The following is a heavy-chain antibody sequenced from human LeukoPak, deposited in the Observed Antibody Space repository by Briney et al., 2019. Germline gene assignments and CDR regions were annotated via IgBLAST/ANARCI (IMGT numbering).Heavy chain of an antibody. J-gene: IGHJ4*02. CDR3: TTDASHYLDY. D-gene: IGHD3-10*01. CDR1: GFTFSSYW. CDR2: IKQDGSEK. Sequence: PGGSLRLSCAASGFTFSSYWMSWVRQAPGKGLEWVANIKQDGSEKYYVNSVKGRFTISRDNAKNSLYLQMNSLRAEDTAVYYCTTDASHYLDYWGQGTLVTVSS. V-gene: IGHV3-7*01.